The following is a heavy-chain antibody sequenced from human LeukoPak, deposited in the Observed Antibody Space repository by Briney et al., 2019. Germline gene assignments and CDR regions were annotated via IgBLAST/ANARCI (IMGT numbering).Heavy chain of an antibody. CDR2: IKQDGREK. CDR3: ARFRVPCFNSTSCYREDAFDI. J-gene: IGHJ3*02. CDR1: GFTFSSHW. D-gene: IGHD2-2*02. V-gene: IGHV3-7*01. Sequence: PGGSLRLSCAASGFTFSSHWMSWVRQAPGKGLEWVANIKQDGREKFYLDVVKGRFTISRDNAKNSLYLQMNSLGVEDTAVYYCARFRVPCFNSTSCYREDAFDIWGQGTLVTVSS.